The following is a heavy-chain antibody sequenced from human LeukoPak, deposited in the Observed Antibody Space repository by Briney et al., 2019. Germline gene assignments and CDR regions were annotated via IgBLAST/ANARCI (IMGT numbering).Heavy chain of an antibody. V-gene: IGHV4-61*08. J-gene: IGHJ5*02. Sequence: PSETLSLTCTVSGGSINSGGYYWSWIRQPPGKGLEWIGYIYYSGSTNYNPSLKSRVTISVDTSKNQFSLKLSSVTAADTAVYYCARGSSYYDFWSGPNNWFDPWGQGTLVTVSS. CDR3: ARGSSYYDFWSGPNNWFDP. D-gene: IGHD3-3*01. CDR1: GGSINSGGYY. CDR2: IYYSGST.